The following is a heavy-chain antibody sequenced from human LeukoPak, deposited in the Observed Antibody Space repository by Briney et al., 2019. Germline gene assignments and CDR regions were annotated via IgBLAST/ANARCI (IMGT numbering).Heavy chain of an antibody. CDR3: AKGGGSYGVDY. V-gene: IGHV3-30*02. J-gene: IGHJ4*02. CDR2: IWYDGSNK. CDR1: GFSFSTYG. D-gene: IGHD1-26*01. Sequence: PGGSLRLSCAASGFSFSTYGMHWVRHTPGKGLEWVTFIWYDGSNKYYADSVKGRFTISRDNSKNTLYLQMNSLRPEDTAVYYCAKGGGSYGVDYWGQGTLVTVSS.